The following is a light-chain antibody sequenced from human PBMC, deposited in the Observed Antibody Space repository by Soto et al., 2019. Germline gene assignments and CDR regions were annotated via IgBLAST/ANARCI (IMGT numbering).Light chain of an antibody. V-gene: IGLV2-14*01. CDR2: EVS. CDR3: SSYISSSTFWV. J-gene: IGLJ2*01. CDR1: SSDVGGYNY. Sequence: QSALTQPASVSGSPGQSITISCTGTSSDVGGYNYVSWYQHHPGKAPKLMIYEVSNRPSGVSNRFSGSKSGNTASLTISGLQAEDEADYYCSSYISSSTFWVFGGGTKLTVL.